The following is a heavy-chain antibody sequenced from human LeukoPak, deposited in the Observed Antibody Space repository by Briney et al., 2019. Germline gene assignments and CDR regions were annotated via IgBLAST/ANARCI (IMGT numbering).Heavy chain of an antibody. V-gene: IGHV1-2*02. CDR1: GYTFTGYY. Sequence: ASVKVSCKASGYTFTGYYMHWVRQAPGQGLEWMGWIIPNGGGTNYAQKFQGRVTMTRDTSISTAYMELSRLRSDDTAVYYCARARIQLWLAPFDYWGQGTLVTVSS. J-gene: IGHJ4*02. CDR3: ARARIQLWLAPFDY. CDR2: IIPNGGGT. D-gene: IGHD5-18*01.